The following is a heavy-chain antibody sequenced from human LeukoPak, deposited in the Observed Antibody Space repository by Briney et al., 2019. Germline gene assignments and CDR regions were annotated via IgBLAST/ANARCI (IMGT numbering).Heavy chain of an antibody. CDR2: INPSGGST. CDR3: ARASYDPGNDYYYMDV. J-gene: IGHJ6*03. D-gene: IGHD3-10*01. V-gene: IGHV1-46*01. Sequence: ASVKVSCKASGHTFTSHYMHWVRQAPGQGLEWMGIINPSGGSTSYAQKFQGRVTMTRDTSTSTVYMELSSLRSEDTALYYCARASYDPGNDYYYMDVWGKGTTVTVSS. CDR1: GHTFTSHY.